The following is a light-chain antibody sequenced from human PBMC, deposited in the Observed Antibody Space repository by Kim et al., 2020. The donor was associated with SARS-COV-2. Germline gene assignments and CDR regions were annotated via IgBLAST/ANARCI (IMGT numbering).Light chain of an antibody. V-gene: IGLV3-19*01. CDR3: TSRNSIRNDLWV. J-gene: IGLJ3*02. CDR1: SLRSYY. CDR2: GKN. Sequence: SSELTQDPAVSVAFGQTVTITCQGDSLRSYYATWYQQKPGQAPLIVTYGKNTRPSGTPDRFSGSSSGNTASLTITVAQAEDESDYYCTSRNSIRNDLWVF.